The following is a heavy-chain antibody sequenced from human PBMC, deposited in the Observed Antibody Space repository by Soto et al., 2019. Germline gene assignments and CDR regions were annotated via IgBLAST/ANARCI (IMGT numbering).Heavy chain of an antibody. CDR3: ARDPLEYYDILTGYCPGTQFDY. J-gene: IGHJ4*02. CDR1: GYTFTSYG. D-gene: IGHD3-9*01. CDR2: ISAYNGNT. V-gene: IGHV1-18*01. Sequence: QVQLVQSGAEVKKPGASVKVSCKASGYTFTSYGISWVRQAPGQGLEWMGWISAYNGNTNYAQKLQGRVTMTTDTSTSTAYMELRSLRSDDTAVYYCARDPLEYYDILTGYCPGTQFDYWGQGTLVTVSS.